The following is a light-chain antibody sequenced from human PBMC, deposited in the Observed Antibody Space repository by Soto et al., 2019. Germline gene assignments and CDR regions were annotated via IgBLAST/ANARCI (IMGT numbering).Light chain of an antibody. J-gene: IGLJ2*01. CDR1: SGDSNYA. CDR2: LNSDGSH. CDR3: QTWGSGIVV. V-gene: IGLV4-69*01. Sequence: QLVLTQSPSASASLGASVKLTCTQSSGDSNYAIAWHQQQSEKGPRYLMKLNSDGSHSKGDGIPDRFSGSSSGAERYLTISSLQSEDEADYYCQTWGSGIVVFGGGTKVTVL.